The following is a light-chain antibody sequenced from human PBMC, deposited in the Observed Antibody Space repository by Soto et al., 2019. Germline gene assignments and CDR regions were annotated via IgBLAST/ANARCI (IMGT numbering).Light chain of an antibody. Sequence: DIQMTQSPSTLSASVGDRVTITCRASQSISSWLAWYQQKPGKAPKLLIYDASSLKSGVPSRFSGSGSRTEFTLNSSSLQPDDFETYYRQQYNSYWTFGQGTKVEIK. CDR3: QQYNSYWT. V-gene: IGKV1-5*01. CDR2: DAS. J-gene: IGKJ1*01. CDR1: QSISSW.